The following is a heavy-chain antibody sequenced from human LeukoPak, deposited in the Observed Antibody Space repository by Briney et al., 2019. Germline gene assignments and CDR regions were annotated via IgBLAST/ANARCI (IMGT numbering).Heavy chain of an antibody. Sequence: GASVKVSCKASGYTFTGYYMHWVRQAPGQGLEWMGWINPNSGGTNYAQKFQGRVTMTGDTSISTAYMELSRLRSDDTAVYYCARCMRYYDSSGYCNFDYWGQGTLVTVSS. D-gene: IGHD3-22*01. CDR2: INPNSGGT. V-gene: IGHV1-2*02. CDR1: GYTFTGYY. J-gene: IGHJ4*02. CDR3: ARCMRYYDSSGYCNFDY.